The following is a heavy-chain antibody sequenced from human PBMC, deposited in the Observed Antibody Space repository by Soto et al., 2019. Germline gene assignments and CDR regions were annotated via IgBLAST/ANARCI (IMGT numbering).Heavy chain of an antibody. J-gene: IGHJ5*02. D-gene: IGHD3-3*01. V-gene: IGHV3-74*01. CDR2: INSDGSST. Sequence: GGSLRLSCAASGFTFSSYWMHWVRQAPGKGLVWVSRINSDGSSTSYADSVKGRFTISRDNAKNTLYLQMNSLRAEDTAVYYCARDITIFGVVNQYNWFDPWGQGTLVTVSS. CDR3: ARDITIFGVVNQYNWFDP. CDR1: GFTFSSYW.